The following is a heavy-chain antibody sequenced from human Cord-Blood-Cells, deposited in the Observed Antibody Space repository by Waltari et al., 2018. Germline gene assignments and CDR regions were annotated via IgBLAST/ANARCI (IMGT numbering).Heavy chain of an antibody. CDR1: GYTFTSYY. V-gene: IGHV1-46*01. D-gene: IGHD3-3*01. CDR2: INPSGGSR. Sequence: QVQLVQSGAEVKKPGASVKVSCKASGYTFTSYYMHWVRQAPGQGLEWMGIINPSGGSRSYAEECQGRVTMTRDTSTSTVYMELSSLRSEDTAVYYCAICFFGVGYDFDYWGQGTLVTVAS. CDR3: AICFFGVGYDFDY. J-gene: IGHJ4*02.